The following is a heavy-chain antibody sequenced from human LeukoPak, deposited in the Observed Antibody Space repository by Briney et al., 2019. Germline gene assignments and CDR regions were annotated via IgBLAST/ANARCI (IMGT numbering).Heavy chain of an antibody. CDR1: GFTFSSYS. V-gene: IGHV3-21*04. CDR3: ASSRVYCSGGSCEDYYYYYMDV. Sequence: PGGSLRLSCAASGFTFSSYSMNWVRQAPGKGLDWVSSISSSSTYIYYTDSVKGRFTISRDNAKNSLYLQMNSLRAEDTALYYCASSRVYCSGGSCEDYYYYYMDVWGKGTTVTVSS. D-gene: IGHD2-15*01. J-gene: IGHJ6*03. CDR2: ISSSSTYI.